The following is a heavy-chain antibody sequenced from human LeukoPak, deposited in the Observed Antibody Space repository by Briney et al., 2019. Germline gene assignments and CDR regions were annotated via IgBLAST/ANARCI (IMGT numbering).Heavy chain of an antibody. J-gene: IGHJ5*02. D-gene: IGHD6-13*01. V-gene: IGHV1-18*01. Sequence: ASVKVSCKASGYTFTSYGISWVRQAPGQGLEWMGWISAYNGNTNYAQKLQGRVTMTTDTSTSTAYMELRSLRSDDTAVYYCASVEDSSSWYRWFDPWGQGTLVTVSS. CDR3: ASVEDSSSWYRWFDP. CDR2: ISAYNGNT. CDR1: GYTFTSYG.